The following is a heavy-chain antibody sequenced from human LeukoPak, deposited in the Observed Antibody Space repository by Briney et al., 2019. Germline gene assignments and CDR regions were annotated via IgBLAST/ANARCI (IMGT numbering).Heavy chain of an antibody. CDR3: ARARWERLYNFDY. CDR2: ISSSSSYM. D-gene: IGHD1-26*01. Sequence: SGGSLRLSCAPSGFTFSSYSMNWVRQAPGKGLEWVSSISSSSSYMYYADSVKGRFTISRGNAKNSLYLQMNSLRAEETALYYCARARWERLYNFDYWGQGTLVTVSS. V-gene: IGHV3-21*01. J-gene: IGHJ4*02. CDR1: GFTFSSYS.